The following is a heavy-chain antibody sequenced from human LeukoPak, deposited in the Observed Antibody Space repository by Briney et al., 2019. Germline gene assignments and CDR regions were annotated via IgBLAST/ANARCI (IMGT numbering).Heavy chain of an antibody. CDR3: AKGRGFRVWDPWDN. V-gene: IGHV3-23*01. D-gene: IGHD3-16*01. CDR1: GFTFSSYA. CDR2: ITNSGENT. Sequence: PGGSLRLSCAASGFTFSSYAMTWVRQAPGKGLEWASGITNSGENTYYADSVKGRFTISRDNSKNTLFLEMNSLRVGDTAVYYCAKGRGFRVWDPWDNWGQGTLITVSS. J-gene: IGHJ4*02.